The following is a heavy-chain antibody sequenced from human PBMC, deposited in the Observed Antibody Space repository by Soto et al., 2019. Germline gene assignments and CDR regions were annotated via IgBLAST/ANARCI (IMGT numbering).Heavy chain of an antibody. CDR2: ISYDGSNK. V-gene: IGHV3-30*18. J-gene: IGHJ5*02. D-gene: IGHD6-13*01. CDR1: GFTFSSYG. CDR3: AKTGAAAGTCANGFDA. Sequence: QVQLVESGGGLVQPGGSLRLSCAASGFTFSSYGMHWVRQAPGKGLEWVAVISYDGSNKYYADSVKGRFTISRDNSKNTLYLQLNSLLGEDTAVYYCAKTGAAAGTCANGFDAWGQGTLVTVSS.